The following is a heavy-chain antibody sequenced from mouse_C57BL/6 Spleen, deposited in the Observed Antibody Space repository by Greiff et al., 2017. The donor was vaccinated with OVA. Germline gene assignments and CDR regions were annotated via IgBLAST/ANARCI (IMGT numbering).Heavy chain of an antibody. D-gene: IGHD1-1*01. CDR1: GFTFSDYY. CDR3: ARDSYYYGSSHAMDY. V-gene: IGHV5-16*01. Sequence: DVQLVESEGGLVQPGSSMKLSCTASGFTFSDYYMAWVRQVPEKGLEWVANINYDGSSTYYLDSLKSRFIISRDNAKNILYLQMSSLKSEDTATYYCARDSYYYGSSHAMDYWGQGTSVTVSS. J-gene: IGHJ4*01. CDR2: INYDGSST.